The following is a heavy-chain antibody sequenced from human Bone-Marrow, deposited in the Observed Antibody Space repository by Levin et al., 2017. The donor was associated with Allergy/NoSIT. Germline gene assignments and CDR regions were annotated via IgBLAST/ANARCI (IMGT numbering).Heavy chain of an antibody. CDR1: GFLFNNYA. D-gene: IGHD5-24*01. CDR3: AKVGDGYNHQPFDS. Sequence: PGGSLRLSCSASGFLFNNYAMIWVRQAPGKGLEWISNIRGGGGKTYYADSVEGRFTISRDNSKNILYLQMNSLRVEDTAVYYCAKVGDGYNHQPFDSWGQGTLVTVSS. V-gene: IGHV3-23*01. J-gene: IGHJ4*02. CDR2: IRGGGGKT.